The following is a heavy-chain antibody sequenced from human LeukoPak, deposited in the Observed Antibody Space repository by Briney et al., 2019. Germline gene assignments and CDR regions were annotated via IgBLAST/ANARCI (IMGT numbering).Heavy chain of an antibody. Sequence: GGALRLSCAASGFTFSLYDMLWVRQAPGKSLEWVSGIGNEGSTFYPGSLKGRFTISRDNAKNSLYLQMNSLSAEDTAVYYCIRDLGLSHAYGAFDVWGQGALVTVSS. CDR1: GFTFSLYD. V-gene: IGHV3-13*01. CDR3: IRDLGLSHAYGAFDV. CDR2: IGNEGST. D-gene: IGHD3-16*01. J-gene: IGHJ3*01.